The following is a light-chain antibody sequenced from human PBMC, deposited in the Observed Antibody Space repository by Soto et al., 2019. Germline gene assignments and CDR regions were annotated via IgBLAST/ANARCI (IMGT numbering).Light chain of an antibody. CDR3: QTFDSSRIISWV. CDR1: ISNIGRGYD. Sequence: QSVLTQPPSVSGTPGQRVTISCTGSISNIGRGYDVHWYQQLPGSAPSLLVSGDSNRPSGVPDRFSGSRSGTSAALAITGVQAEDDGDYYCQTFDSSRIISWVFGGGTKLTVL. CDR2: GDS. V-gene: IGLV1-40*01. J-gene: IGLJ3*02.